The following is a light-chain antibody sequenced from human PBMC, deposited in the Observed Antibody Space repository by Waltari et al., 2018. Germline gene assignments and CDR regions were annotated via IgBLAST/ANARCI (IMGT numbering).Light chain of an antibody. V-gene: IGLV2-8*01. CDR3: TSLAAGSTWV. J-gene: IGLJ3*02. Sequence: QSALTQPPSASGSPGQSVTIACTGTSSDVGYFNYVSWCQQHPGKAPKLMIYEVTKRPSGVPDRFSGSKSDHTASLTVSEVQVGDEADYYCTSLAAGSTWVFGGGTKLTVL. CDR2: EVT. CDR1: SSDVGYFNY.